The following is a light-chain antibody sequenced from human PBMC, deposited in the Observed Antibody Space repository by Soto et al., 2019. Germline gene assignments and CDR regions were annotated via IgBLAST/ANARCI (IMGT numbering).Light chain of an antibody. J-gene: IGKJ4*01. CDR2: GAS. Sequence: EIVMPQSPATLSVSPGARATLSCRASQSISSKFAWYQQKPGQAPRLLIYGASTRATGIPVRFSGSGSGTEFTLTITSLQSEDFAVYYCQEYNNWHPITFGGGTKVEIK. CDR1: QSISSK. CDR3: QEYNNWHPIT. V-gene: IGKV3-15*01.